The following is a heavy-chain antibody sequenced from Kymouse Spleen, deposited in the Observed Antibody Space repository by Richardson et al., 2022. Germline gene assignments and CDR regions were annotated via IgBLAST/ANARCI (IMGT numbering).Heavy chain of an antibody. D-gene: IGHD3-3*01. J-gene: IGHJ4*02. CDR1: GGSFSGYY. V-gene: IGHV4-34*01. Sequence: QVQLQQWGAGLLKPSETLSLTCAVYGGSFSGYYWSWIRQPPGKGLEWIGEINHSGSTNYNPSLKSRVTISVDTSKNQFSLKLSSVTAADTAVYYCARRGDFWSGYYPFFDYWGQGTLVTVSS. CDR2: INHSGST. CDR3: ARRGDFWSGYYPFFDY.